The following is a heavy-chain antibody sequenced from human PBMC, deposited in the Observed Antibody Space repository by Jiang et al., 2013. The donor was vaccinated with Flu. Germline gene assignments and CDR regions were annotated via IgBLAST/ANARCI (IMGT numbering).Heavy chain of an antibody. D-gene: IGHD3/OR15-3a*01. V-gene: IGHV1-69*06. J-gene: IGHJ4*02. CDR2: IIPLFRTA. Sequence: GAEVKKPGSSVKVSCKASGGTFSNYAISWLRQAPGQGLEWMGGIIPLFRTANYAQKFQGRVTITADKSTSTAYMELSSLKSEDTAVYYCARGPDMYDYYYFYWGQGTLVTVSS. CDR3: ARGPDMYDYYYFY. CDR1: GGTFSNYA.